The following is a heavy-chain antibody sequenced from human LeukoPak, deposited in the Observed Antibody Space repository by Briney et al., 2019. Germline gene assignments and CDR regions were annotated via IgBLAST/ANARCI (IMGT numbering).Heavy chain of an antibody. CDR1: GLTFSSYG. J-gene: IGHJ4*02. V-gene: IGHV3-30*18. CDR2: ISYDGSNK. Sequence: QPGRSLRLSCAASGLTFSSYGMHWVRQAPGKGLEWVAVISYDGSNKYYADSVKGRFTISRDNSKNTLYLQMNSLRAEDTAVYYCAKGGGYSYGLEAGWGQGTLVTVSS. D-gene: IGHD5-18*01. CDR3: AKGGGYSYGLEAG.